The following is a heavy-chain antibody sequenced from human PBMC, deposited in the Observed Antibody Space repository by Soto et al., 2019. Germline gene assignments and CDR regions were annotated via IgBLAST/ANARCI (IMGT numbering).Heavy chain of an antibody. CDR2: IPYDGSNK. CDR1: GFTFNSYA. CDR3: ARGDFVAVPGGNSAYYGLDV. V-gene: IGHV3-30-3*01. D-gene: IGHD2-21*01. Sequence: GGSLRLSCAASGFTFNSYAIYWVRQAPGKGLEWVAAIPYDGSNKYYADSVRGRFTISRDNSKNTLFLQMNSLRVEDTAAYFCARGDFVAVPGGNSAYYGLDVWGQGTTVTVSS. J-gene: IGHJ6*02.